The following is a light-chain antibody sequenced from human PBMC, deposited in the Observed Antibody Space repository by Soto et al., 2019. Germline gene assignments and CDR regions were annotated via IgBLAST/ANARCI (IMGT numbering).Light chain of an antibody. V-gene: IGKV3-20*01. J-gene: IGKJ4*01. Sequence: EIVLTQSPGTLSFSPGERATLSCRASQSVSSSKLVWYQQKPGQAPRLLIYGASARATGIPDRFSGGGSGTDFTLTISRLEPEDFAVYYCQQYAGSPLTFGGGTKVEIK. CDR1: QSVSSSK. CDR2: GAS. CDR3: QQYAGSPLT.